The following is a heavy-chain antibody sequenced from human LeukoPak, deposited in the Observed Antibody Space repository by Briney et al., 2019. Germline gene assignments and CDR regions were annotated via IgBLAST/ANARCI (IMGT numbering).Heavy chain of an antibody. CDR3: ARGIVVVPAAPNWFDP. Sequence: SETLSLTCTVSGGSISSSSYYWGWIRQPPGKGLEWIGSIYYSGSTYYNPSLKSRVTISVDTSKNRFSLKLSSVTAADTAVYYCARGIVVVPAAPNWFDPWGQGTLVTVSS. D-gene: IGHD2-2*01. V-gene: IGHV4-39*07. J-gene: IGHJ5*02. CDR2: IYYSGST. CDR1: GGSISSSSYY.